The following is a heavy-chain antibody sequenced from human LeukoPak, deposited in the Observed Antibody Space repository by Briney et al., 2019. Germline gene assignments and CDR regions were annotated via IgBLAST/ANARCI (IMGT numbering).Heavy chain of an antibody. CDR3: ARDLTDPPYYYYYIDV. CDR1: GFTFNNYA. CDR2: ISGSDAGT. V-gene: IGHV3-23*01. Sequence: GGSLRLSCAASGFTFNNYAMSWVRQAPGKGLEWVSAISGSDAGTYYADSVKGRFTISRDNAKNSLYLQMNSLRAEDTAVYYCARDLTDPPYYYYYIDVWGKGTTVTISS. J-gene: IGHJ6*03.